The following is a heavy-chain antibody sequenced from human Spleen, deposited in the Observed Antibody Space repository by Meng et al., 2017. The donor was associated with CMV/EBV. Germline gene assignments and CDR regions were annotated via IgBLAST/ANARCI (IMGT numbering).Heavy chain of an antibody. CDR2: INPNSGGT. CDR3: ARETGAEYSKNFDY. J-gene: IGHJ4*02. V-gene: IGHV1-2*02. Sequence: SGYTFTGYYIHWVRQAPGQGLEWMGWINPNSGGTYYAQRFQDRVTMTRDTSISTAYMELSRLRSDDTAVYYCARETGAEYSKNFDYWGQGALVTVSS. CDR1: GYTFTGYY. D-gene: IGHD2/OR15-2a*01.